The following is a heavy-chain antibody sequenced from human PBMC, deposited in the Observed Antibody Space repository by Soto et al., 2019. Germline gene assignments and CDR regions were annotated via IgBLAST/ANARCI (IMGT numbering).Heavy chain of an antibody. Sequence: QVQLVESGGGVVQPGRSLRLSCAASGFTFSNNAMDWVRQAPGKGLEWVAVISYDGSNKYIAESVKGRFTISRDNSKNTLLLQMNSLRAEDTAVYYCARATTTSAFSAMDVWGQGTTVTVSS. CDR2: ISYDGSNK. D-gene: IGHD1-1*01. V-gene: IGHV3-30-3*01. CDR3: ARATTTSAFSAMDV. J-gene: IGHJ6*02. CDR1: GFTFSNNA.